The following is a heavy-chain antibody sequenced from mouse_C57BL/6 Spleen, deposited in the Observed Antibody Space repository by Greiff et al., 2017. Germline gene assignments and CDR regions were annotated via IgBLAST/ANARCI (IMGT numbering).Heavy chain of an antibody. D-gene: IGHD1-1*01. CDR1: GYSITSGYY. CDR2: ISYDGSN. CDR3: AREGFTTVVATYFDY. V-gene: IGHV3-6*01. J-gene: IGHJ2*01. Sequence: EVQLQESGPGLVKPSQSLSLTCSVTGYSITSGYYWNWIRQFPGNKLEWMGYISYDGSNNYNPSLKNRISITRDTSKNQFFLKLNSVTTEDTATYYCAREGFTTVVATYFDYWGQGTTLTVSS.